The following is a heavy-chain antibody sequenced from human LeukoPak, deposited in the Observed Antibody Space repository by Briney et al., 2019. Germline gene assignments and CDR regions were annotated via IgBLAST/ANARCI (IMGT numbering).Heavy chain of an antibody. Sequence: SETLSLTCLVSGAAMSSHYWSWIRQTPGRGLEWIGYMFYDGSTNSNPTLKSRVTLSVDTAKNQFSLRLISVTAEDTAIYYCATIVWGGASFGIWGPGAMVIVSS. CDR1: GAAMSSHY. CDR3: ATIVWGGASFGI. D-gene: IGHD7-27*01. CDR2: MFYDGST. J-gene: IGHJ3*02. V-gene: IGHV4-59*11.